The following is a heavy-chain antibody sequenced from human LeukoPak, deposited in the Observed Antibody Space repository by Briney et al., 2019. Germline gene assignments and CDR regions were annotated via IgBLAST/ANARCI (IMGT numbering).Heavy chain of an antibody. V-gene: IGHV3-23*01. Sequence: RGSLRLSCAASGFTFSSYAMSWVRHAPGKGLEWVSAISGSGGSTYYADSVKGRFTISRDNSKNTLYLQMNSLRAEDTAVYYCAKGYCSSTSCYFHYWGQGTLVTVSS. D-gene: IGHD2-2*01. CDR3: AKGYCSSTSCYFHY. CDR2: ISGSGGST. CDR1: GFTFSSYA. J-gene: IGHJ4*02.